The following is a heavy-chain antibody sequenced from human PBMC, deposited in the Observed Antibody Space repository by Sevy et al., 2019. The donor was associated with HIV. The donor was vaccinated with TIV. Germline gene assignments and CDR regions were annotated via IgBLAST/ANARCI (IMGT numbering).Heavy chain of an antibody. CDR1: GFTFSDYF. Sequence: GGSRRLSCAASGFTFSDYFMGWVRQAPGKGLEWVANIDQDGSQKNYVDSVKGRFTISRDNAKNSLYLQMNRLRVDDTAVYYCARELWPGDYWGQGTLVTVSS. CDR2: IDQDGSQK. V-gene: IGHV3-7*01. J-gene: IGHJ4*02. CDR3: ARELWPGDY. D-gene: IGHD2-21*01.